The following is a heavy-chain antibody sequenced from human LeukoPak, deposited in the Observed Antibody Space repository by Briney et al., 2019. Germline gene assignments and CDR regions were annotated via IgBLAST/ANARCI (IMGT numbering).Heavy chain of an antibody. Sequence: SEALSLTCTVSGGSISSYYWSWIRQPPGKGLEWIGYIYYSGSTNYNPSLKSRVTISVDTSKNQFSLKLSSVTAADTAVYYCARGGSYYYYMDVWGKGTTVTISS. V-gene: IGHV4-59*01. CDR2: IYYSGST. CDR1: GGSISSYY. J-gene: IGHJ6*03. CDR3: ARGGSYYYYMDV.